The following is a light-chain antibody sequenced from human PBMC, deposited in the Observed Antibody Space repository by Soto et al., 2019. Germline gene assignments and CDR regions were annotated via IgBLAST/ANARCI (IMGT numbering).Light chain of an antibody. Sequence: VLTQSPGTMSLSPGERATLSCRSSQSVSSNYSAWYQQKPDQAPRHVIHDVSGRATGITDRFSGSGAGTDFTRTIRRLEPEDFAVYYCQQYGSLPTLGHGNKVEIK. J-gene: IGKJ1*01. CDR3: QQYGSLPT. V-gene: IGKV3-20*01. CDR2: DVS. CDR1: QSVSSNY.